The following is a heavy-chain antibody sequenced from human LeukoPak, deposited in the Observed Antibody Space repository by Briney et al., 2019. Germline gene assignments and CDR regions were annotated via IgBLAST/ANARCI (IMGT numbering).Heavy chain of an antibody. Sequence: GGSLRLSCAASGFIFNDYGMHWVRQAPGKGLEWVAVIYSDGSKQSYPDSVKGRFTISRDDSKNTVYLQMNSLRAEDTAVYYCAKDVRSGYFDYWGQGTLVTVSS. D-gene: IGHD3-22*01. CDR3: AKDVRSGYFDY. CDR1: GFIFNDYG. J-gene: IGHJ4*02. V-gene: IGHV3-33*06. CDR2: IYSDGSKQ.